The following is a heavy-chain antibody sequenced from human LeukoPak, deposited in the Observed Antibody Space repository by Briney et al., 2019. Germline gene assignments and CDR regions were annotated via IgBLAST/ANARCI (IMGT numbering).Heavy chain of an antibody. CDR3: AREYLSGWYGF. D-gene: IGHD2-15*01. J-gene: IGHJ5*01. CDR2: ISGSGGST. Sequence: PGGSLTLSCAASGFSFSSYAMSWLRQAPGKGLEWVSAISGSGGSTNYADSVKGRFTISRDKSKNTLSLQMNSLRGEDKAVYYCAREYLSGWYGFWGKGTLVTVSS. CDR1: GFSFSSYA. V-gene: IGHV3-23*01.